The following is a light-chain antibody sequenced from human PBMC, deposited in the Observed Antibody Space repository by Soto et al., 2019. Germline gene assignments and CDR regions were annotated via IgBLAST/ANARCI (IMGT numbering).Light chain of an antibody. J-gene: IGKJ1*01. CDR1: QSVSSY. Sequence: EIVLTQSPATLSLSPGERATLSCRASQSVSSYLAWYQQKPGQAPRRLIYDASNRATGIPARFSGSGSGTDFTLTISSLEPEDFAVYYCQQRSNSPPTFGQGTKVEIK. V-gene: IGKV3-11*01. CDR3: QQRSNSPPT. CDR2: DAS.